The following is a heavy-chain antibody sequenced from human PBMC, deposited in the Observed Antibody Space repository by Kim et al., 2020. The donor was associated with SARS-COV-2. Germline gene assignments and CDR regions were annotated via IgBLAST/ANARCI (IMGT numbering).Heavy chain of an antibody. CDR3: AKRYDILTGYLAGFDY. CDR1: GFTFSSYA. D-gene: IGHD3-9*01. Sequence: GGSLRLSCAASGFTFSSYAMSWVRQAPGKGLEWVSAISGSGGSTYYADSVKGRFTISRDNSKNTLYLQMNSLRAEDTAVYYCAKRYDILTGYLAGFDYWGQGTQVTVSS. J-gene: IGHJ4*02. V-gene: IGHV3-23*01. CDR2: ISGSGGST.